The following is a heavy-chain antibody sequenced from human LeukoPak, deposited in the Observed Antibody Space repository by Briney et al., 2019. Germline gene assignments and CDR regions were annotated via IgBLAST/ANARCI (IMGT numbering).Heavy chain of an antibody. Sequence: GGSLRLSCAASGFTFSSYSMNWVRQAPGKGLDWVSSISSSSSYIYYADSVKGRFTISRDNAKNSLYLQMNSLRAEDTAVYYCARDLWFGEELDLWGQGTLVTVSS. CDR3: ARDLWFGEELDL. J-gene: IGHJ5*02. CDR1: GFTFSSYS. CDR2: ISSSSSYI. D-gene: IGHD3-10*01. V-gene: IGHV3-21*01.